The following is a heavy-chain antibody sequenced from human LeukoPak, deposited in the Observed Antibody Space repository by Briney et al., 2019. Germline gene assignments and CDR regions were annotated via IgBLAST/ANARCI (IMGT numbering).Heavy chain of an antibody. CDR2: ISAYNGNT. V-gene: IGHV1-18*01. Sequence: SVKVSCKASGYTFTSYGISWVRQAPGQGLEWMGWISAYNGNTNYAQKLQGRVTMTTDTSTSTAYMELRSLRSDDTAVYYCARDSSGYYYGSGRSENYYYYGMDVWGHGTTVTVSS. J-gene: IGHJ6*02. D-gene: IGHD3-10*01. CDR3: ARDSSGYYYGSGRSENYYYYGMDV. CDR1: GYTFTSYG.